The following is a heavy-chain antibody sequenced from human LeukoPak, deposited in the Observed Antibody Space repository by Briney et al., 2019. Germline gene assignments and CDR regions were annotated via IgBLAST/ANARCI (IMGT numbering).Heavy chain of an antibody. Sequence: PGRSLRLSCAASGFTFSSYGMHWVRQAPGNGLEWVAVIWYDGSNKYYADSVKGRFTISRDNSKNTLYLQMNSLRAEDTAVYYCARDVGSSGWYGGYYFDYWGQGTLVTVSS. D-gene: IGHD6-19*01. CDR1: GFTFSSYG. V-gene: IGHV3-33*01. CDR3: ARDVGSSGWYGGYYFDY. J-gene: IGHJ4*02. CDR2: IWYDGSNK.